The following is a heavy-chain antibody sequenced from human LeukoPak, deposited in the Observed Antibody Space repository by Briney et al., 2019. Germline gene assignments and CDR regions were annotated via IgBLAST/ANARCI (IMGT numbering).Heavy chain of an antibody. V-gene: IGHV4-31*03. D-gene: IGHD3-3*01. CDR2: IYYSGST. Sequence: SETLSLTCTVSGGSISSGGYYWSWIRQHPGKGLEWIGYIYYSGSTYYNPSLKSRVTISVDTSKNQFSLKLSSVTAADTAVYYCARTNQYYDFWSGYSKSLDYWGQGTLVTVSS. J-gene: IGHJ4*02. CDR3: ARTNQYYDFWSGYSKSLDY. CDR1: GGSISSGGYY.